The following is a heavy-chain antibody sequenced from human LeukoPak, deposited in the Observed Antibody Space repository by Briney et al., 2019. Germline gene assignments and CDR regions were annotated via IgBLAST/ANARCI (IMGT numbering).Heavy chain of an antibody. D-gene: IGHD3-10*01. Sequence: PSETLSLTCTVSGGSIRSYYWSWIRQPPGKGLECIGYIYYSGSTNYNPSLKSRVTVLVDKSKNQFSLKLTSVTAADTAVYYCAREQLSITSYGMDVWGQGTTVTVSS. CDR1: GGSIRSYY. J-gene: IGHJ6*02. V-gene: IGHV4-59*12. CDR3: AREQLSITSYGMDV. CDR2: IYYSGST.